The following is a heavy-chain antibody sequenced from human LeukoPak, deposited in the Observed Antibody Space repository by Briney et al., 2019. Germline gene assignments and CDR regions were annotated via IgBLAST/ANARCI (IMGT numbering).Heavy chain of an antibody. J-gene: IGHJ5*02. CDR1: GGSFSGYY. CDR3: ARRGITMVRGVINWFDP. D-gene: IGHD3-10*01. V-gene: IGHV4-34*01. CDR2: INHSGST. Sequence: KSSETLSLTCAVYGGSFSGYYWSWIRQPPGKGLEWIGEINHSGSTNYNPSLKSRVTISVDTSKNQFSLKLSSVTAADTAVYYCARRGITMVRGVINWFDPWGQGTLVTVSS.